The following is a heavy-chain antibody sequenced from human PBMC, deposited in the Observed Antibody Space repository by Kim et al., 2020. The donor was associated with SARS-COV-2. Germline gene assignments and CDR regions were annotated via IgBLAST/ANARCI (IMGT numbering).Heavy chain of an antibody. CDR3: ARNLSFQQWLGPPD. D-gene: IGHD6-19*01. V-gene: IGHV4-39*01. CDR1: GGSISSSSYY. Sequence: SETLSLTCTVSGGSISSSSYYWGWIRQPPGKGLEWIGSIYYSGSTYYNPSLKSRVTISVDTSKNQFSLKLSSVTAADTAVYYCARNLSFQQWLGPPDWGQGTLVTVSS. J-gene: IGHJ4*02. CDR2: IYYSGST.